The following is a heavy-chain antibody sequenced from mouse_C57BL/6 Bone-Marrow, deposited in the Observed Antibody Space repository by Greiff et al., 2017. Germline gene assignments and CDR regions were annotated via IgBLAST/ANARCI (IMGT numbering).Heavy chain of an antibody. D-gene: IGHD6-1*01. J-gene: IGHJ3*01. V-gene: IGHV5-17*01. CDR2: ISSGSSTI. Sequence: EVQGVESGGGLVKPGGSLKISCAASGFTFSGYGMHWVSQAPEKGLEWVGYISSGSSTIYYADTVKGRFTISRDNTKNTQFLQLTSLRSEDPSMDYCARGRRSFAYWGQGTLVTVSA. CDR1: GFTFSGYG. CDR3: ARGRRSFAY.